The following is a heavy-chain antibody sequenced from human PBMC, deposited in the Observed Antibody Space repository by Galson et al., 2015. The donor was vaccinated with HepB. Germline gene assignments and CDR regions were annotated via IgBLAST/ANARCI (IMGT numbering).Heavy chain of an antibody. J-gene: IGHJ4*02. Sequence: SLRLSCAASGFTFSNSWMHWVRQAPGKGLVWVSRINSDGSSVSYAGSVKGRFTISRDNAKNTLHLQRSRLRAEDTAVYYCARDRGYYDSSGYYDPGGFDHWGQGTLVTVSS. CDR1: GFTFSNSW. CDR3: ARDRGYYDSSGYYDPGGFDH. D-gene: IGHD3-22*01. CDR2: INSDGSSV. V-gene: IGHV3-74*01.